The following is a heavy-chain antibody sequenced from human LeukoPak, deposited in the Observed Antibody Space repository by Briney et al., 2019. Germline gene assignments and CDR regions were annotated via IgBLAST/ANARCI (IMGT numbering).Heavy chain of an antibody. J-gene: IGHJ6*03. CDR3: ARGGQQLGIYYYMDV. Sequence: SETLSLTCTVSGGSISSYYWSWIRQPPGKGLEWIGYVYYSGSTNYNPSLKSRVTISVDTSKNQFSPKLSSVTAADTAVYYCARGGQQLGIYYYMDVWGKGTTVTVSS. CDR1: GGSISSYY. D-gene: IGHD6-13*01. CDR2: VYYSGST. V-gene: IGHV4-59*01.